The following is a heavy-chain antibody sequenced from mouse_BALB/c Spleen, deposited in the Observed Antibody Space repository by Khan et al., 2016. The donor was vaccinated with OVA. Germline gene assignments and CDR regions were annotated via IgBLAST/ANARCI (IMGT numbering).Heavy chain of an antibody. CDR1: GFNIKDTY. CDR3: VRPSYHPRNFDV. J-gene: IGHJ1*01. D-gene: IGHD6-1*01. CDR2: ITPANGNT. V-gene: IGHV14-3*02. Sequence: EVQLQQSGAELVKPGASVKLSCTASGFNIKDTYIHWVKRRPEQGLEWIGRITPANGNTEYDPKFQGKATMTADTSSNTAYLQLSSLTSGDTAVYYYVRPSYHPRNFDVWGAGTTVTVSS.